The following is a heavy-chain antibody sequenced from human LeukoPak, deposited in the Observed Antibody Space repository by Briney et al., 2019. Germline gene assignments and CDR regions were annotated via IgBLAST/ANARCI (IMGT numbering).Heavy chain of an antibody. CDR3: ARHLDYYYDSSGPRGY. Sequence: ASVKASCKASGYTFTGYYMHWVRQAPGQGLEWMGWINPNSGGTNYAQKFQGRVTMARDTSISTAYMELSRLRSDDTAVYYCARHLDYYYDSSGPRGYWGQGTLVTVSS. CDR1: GYTFTGYY. D-gene: IGHD3-22*01. CDR2: INPNSGGT. J-gene: IGHJ4*02. V-gene: IGHV1-2*02.